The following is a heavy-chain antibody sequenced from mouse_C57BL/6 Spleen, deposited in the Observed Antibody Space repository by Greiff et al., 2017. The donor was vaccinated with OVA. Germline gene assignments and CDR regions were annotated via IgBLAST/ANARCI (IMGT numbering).Heavy chain of an antibody. D-gene: IGHD4-1*01. CDR2: IWSDGST. V-gene: IGHV2-6-1*01. CDR1: GFSLTSYG. Sequence: VKLMESGPGLVAPSQSLSITCTVSGFSLTSYGVHWVRQPPGKGLEWLVVIWSDGSTTYNSALKSRLSISKDNSKSQVFLKMNSLQTDDTAMYYCARHSNWDPYYFDYWGQGTTLTVSS. CDR3: ARHSNWDPYYFDY. J-gene: IGHJ2*01.